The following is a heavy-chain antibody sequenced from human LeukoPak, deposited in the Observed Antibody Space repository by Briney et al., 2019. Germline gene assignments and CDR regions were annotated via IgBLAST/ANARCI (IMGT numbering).Heavy chain of an antibody. D-gene: IGHD6-19*01. CDR3: AGSSGWYGPSDS. Sequence: GESLKISCRGSGYSFTTYRINWVRQMPGKGLEWMGRIDPSDSYTNYSPSFQGHVTISADKSISTAYLQWSSLKASDTAMYYCAGSSGWYGPSDSWGQGTLVTVSS. CDR2: IDPSDSYT. V-gene: IGHV5-10-1*01. CDR1: GYSFTTYR. J-gene: IGHJ5*01.